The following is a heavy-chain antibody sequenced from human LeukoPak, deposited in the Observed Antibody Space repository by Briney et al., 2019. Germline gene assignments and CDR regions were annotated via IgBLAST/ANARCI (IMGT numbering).Heavy chain of an antibody. CDR3: ARGIGIAAAGGFGGYYYYMDV. CDR2: INPNSGGT. CDR1: GYMFTGYY. Sequence: ASVKVSCKASGYMFTGYYLHWVRQAPGQGLEWMGWINPNSGGTNYAQRFQGRVSMTRDTSINTAYMELSRLRSDDTAVYYCARGIGIAAAGGFGGYYYYMDVWGKGTTVTISS. J-gene: IGHJ6*03. D-gene: IGHD6-13*01. V-gene: IGHV1-2*02.